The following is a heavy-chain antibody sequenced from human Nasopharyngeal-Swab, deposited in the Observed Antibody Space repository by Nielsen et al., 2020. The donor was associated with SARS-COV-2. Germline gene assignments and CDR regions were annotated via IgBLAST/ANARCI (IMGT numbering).Heavy chain of an antibody. J-gene: IGHJ6*02. CDR3: ARIAVAGLGYYYYGMDV. V-gene: IGHV1-69*04. CDR1: GGTFSSYA. Sequence: SVKVSCKASGGTFSSYAISWVRQAPGQGLEWMGRIIPILGIANYAQKFQGRVTITADKSPSTAYVELSSLRSEDTAVYYCARIAVAGLGYYYYGMDVWGQGTTVTVSS. CDR2: IIPILGIA. D-gene: IGHD6-19*01.